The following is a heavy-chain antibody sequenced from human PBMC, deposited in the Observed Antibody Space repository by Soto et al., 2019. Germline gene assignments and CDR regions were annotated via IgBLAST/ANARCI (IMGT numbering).Heavy chain of an antibody. J-gene: IGHJ6*03. CDR1: GFTFSSYG. Sequence: HPGGSLRLSCAASGFTFSSYGMHWVRQAPGKGLEWVAVIWYDGSNKYYADSVKGRFTISRDNSKNTLYLQMNSLRAEDTAVYYCARAGAEWFGESYIPLGYYYYYYMDVWGKGTTVTVSS. CDR2: IWYDGSNK. CDR3: ARAGAEWFGESYIPLGYYYYYYMDV. V-gene: IGHV3-33*01. D-gene: IGHD3-10*01.